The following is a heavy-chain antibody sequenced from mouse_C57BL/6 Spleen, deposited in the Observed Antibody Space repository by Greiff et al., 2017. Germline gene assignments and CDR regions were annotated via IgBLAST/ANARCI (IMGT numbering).Heavy chain of an antibody. J-gene: IGHJ2*01. CDR3: AIYGSSYFDY. Sequence: VQLQQSGAELVKPGASVKLSCKASGYTFTSYWMHWVKQRPGQGLEWIGMIHPNSGSTNYNEKFKSKATLTVDKSSSTAYMQLSSLTSEDSAVYYCAIYGSSYFDYWGQGTTRTVSS. V-gene: IGHV1-64*01. CDR2: IHPNSGST. CDR1: GYTFTSYW. D-gene: IGHD1-1*01.